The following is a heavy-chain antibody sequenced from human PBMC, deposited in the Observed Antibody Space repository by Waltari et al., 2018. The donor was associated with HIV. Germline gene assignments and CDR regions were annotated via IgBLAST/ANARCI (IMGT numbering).Heavy chain of an antibody. V-gene: IGHV4-34*01. Sequence: VQLQPRGAGLLRPSENLSLTCAVYGGSFSGYYWRCIRQPPGTGQGWIGEINHSRSSSDTQSLKSVVTISVHASKNQCPLRLCSVTAAVMAVYYCARDSVPSFDYGDYYCYGMDVWSQATTVTVSS. CDR2: INHSRSS. CDR1: GGSFSGYY. D-gene: IGHD4-17*01. J-gene: IGHJ6*01. CDR3: ARDSVPSFDYGDYYCYGMDV.